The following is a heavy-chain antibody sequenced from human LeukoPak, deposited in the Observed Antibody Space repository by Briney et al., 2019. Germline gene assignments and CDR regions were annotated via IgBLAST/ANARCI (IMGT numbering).Heavy chain of an antibody. Sequence: SVKVSCKASGGTFSSYAISWVRQAPGQGLEWMGGISPLFGTANYAQKFQGRVTIIADKSTNTVYMELSSLRSEDTAVYYCAILLWFGESGFDAFDIWGQGTMVTVSS. J-gene: IGHJ3*02. V-gene: IGHV1-69*06. CDR2: ISPLFGTA. D-gene: IGHD3-10*01. CDR1: GGTFSSYA. CDR3: AILLWFGESGFDAFDI.